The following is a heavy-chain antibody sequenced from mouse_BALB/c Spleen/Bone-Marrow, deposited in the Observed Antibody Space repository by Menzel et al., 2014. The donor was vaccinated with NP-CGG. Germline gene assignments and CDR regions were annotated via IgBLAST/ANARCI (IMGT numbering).Heavy chain of an antibody. CDR3: ARPRQRGRAFYAMDY. D-gene: IGHD3-2*01. CDR1: GYTFTDYA. CDR2: ISTYSGNT. V-gene: IGHV1-67*01. J-gene: IGHJ4*01. Sequence: VQLQQSGPELVRPGVSVKISCKGSGYTFTDYAMHWVKQSHAKSLEWIGVISTYSGNTNYNQKFKGKATMTVDKSSSTAYIELARLTSEDSAIYYFARPRQRGRAFYAMDYWGQGTSVTVSS.